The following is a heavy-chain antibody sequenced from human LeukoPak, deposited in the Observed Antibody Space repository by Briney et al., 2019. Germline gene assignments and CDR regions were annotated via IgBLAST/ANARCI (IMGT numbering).Heavy chain of an antibody. CDR1: GFTFSDYY. D-gene: IGHD1-1*01. CDR2: ISSSGSTI. J-gene: IGHJ4*02. CDR3: RKNNSPLSNVGNLTN. Sequence: GGSLRLSCAASGFTFSDYYMSWIRQAPGKGLEWVSYISSSGSTIYYADSVKGRFTISRDNAKNSLYLQMNSLRAEDTAVYYLRKNNSPLSNVGNLTNGGKEPLVTVSS. V-gene: IGHV3-11*01.